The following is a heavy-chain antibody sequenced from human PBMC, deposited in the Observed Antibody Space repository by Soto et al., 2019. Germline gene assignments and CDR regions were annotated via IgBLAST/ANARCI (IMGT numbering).Heavy chain of an antibody. V-gene: IGHV3-30*18. D-gene: IGHD6-13*01. Sequence: QVQLVESGGGVVQPGRSLRLSCAASGFTFSSYGMHWVRQAPGKGLEWVAVISYDGSNKYYADSVKGRFTISRDNSKNTRYLQMNSLRAEDTAVYYCAKDRKKSWIAAAGTFDYWGQGTLVTVSS. CDR1: GFTFSSYG. J-gene: IGHJ4*02. CDR3: AKDRKKSWIAAAGTFDY. CDR2: ISYDGSNK.